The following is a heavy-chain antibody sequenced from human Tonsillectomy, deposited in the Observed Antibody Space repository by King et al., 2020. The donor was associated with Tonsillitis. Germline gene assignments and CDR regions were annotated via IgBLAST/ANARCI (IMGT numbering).Heavy chain of an antibody. CDR3: ARELWFGDYYLDY. D-gene: IGHD3-10*01. Sequence: VQLVESGGGLVQPGGSLRLSCAASGFTVSSNYMSWVRQAPGKGLEWVSVIYSGGSTYYADSVKGRFTISRDNSKNTLYLQMNSLRAEDTAVYYCARELWFGDYYLDYWARDPWSPSPQ. CDR1: GFTVSSNY. J-gene: IGHJ4*02. CDR2: IYSGGST. V-gene: IGHV3-66*01.